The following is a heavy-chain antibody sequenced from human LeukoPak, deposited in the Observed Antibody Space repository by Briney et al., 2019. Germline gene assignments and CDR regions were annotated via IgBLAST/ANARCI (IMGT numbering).Heavy chain of an antibody. CDR2: IWYDGSNK. J-gene: IGHJ4*02. V-gene: IGHV3-33*01. CDR3: ARGDLYVDYVILN. CDR1: GFTFSNYG. Sequence: GGSLRLSCAASGFTFSNYGMHWVRQAPGKGLEWMALIWYDGSNKYYADSVKGRFTISRDNSKNTLYLQMNSLRAEDTAVYYCARGDLYVDYVILNWGQGTLVTVSS. D-gene: IGHD4-17*01.